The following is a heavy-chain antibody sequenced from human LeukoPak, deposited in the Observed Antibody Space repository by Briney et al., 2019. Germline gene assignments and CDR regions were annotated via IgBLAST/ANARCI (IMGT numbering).Heavy chain of an antibody. D-gene: IGHD1-1*01. CDR1: GFTFNRSW. CDR3: AIWTSGNY. V-gene: IGHV3-7*01. Sequence: GGSLRLSCAASGFTFNRSWMNWVRQAPGKGLEWVANMYPSGSQKRYVDSVKGRFIISKDNPGASLYLDMYSLRAEDTAIYYCAIWTSGNYWGQGTLVTVSS. CDR2: MYPSGSQK. J-gene: IGHJ4*02.